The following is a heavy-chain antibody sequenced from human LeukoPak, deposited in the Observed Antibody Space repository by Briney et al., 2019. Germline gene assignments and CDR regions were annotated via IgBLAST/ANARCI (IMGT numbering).Heavy chain of an antibody. CDR1: GGFISSGNW. J-gene: IGHJ4*02. Sequence: PSETLSLTCAVSGGFISSGNWWSWVRRPPGKGLEWIGEIYHSGSTNYNPSLKSRVTISVDKSKNQFSLKLGSVTAADTAVYYCARGGISIVALDYWGQGTLVTVSS. D-gene: IGHD6-13*01. CDR2: IYHSGST. V-gene: IGHV4-4*02. CDR3: ARGGISIVALDY.